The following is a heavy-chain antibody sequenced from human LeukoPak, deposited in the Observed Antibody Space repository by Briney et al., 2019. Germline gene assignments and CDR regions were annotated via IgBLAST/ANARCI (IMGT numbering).Heavy chain of an antibody. D-gene: IGHD3-22*01. CDR3: ARGPFYDSSGYRKYYFDY. V-gene: IGHV1-3*01. CDR1: GYTFTSYA. J-gene: IGHJ4*02. CDR2: INAGNGNT. Sequence: ASVKVSCKASGYTFTSYAMHWLRQAPGQRLEWMGWINAGNGNTKYSQKFQGRVTITRDTSASTAYMELSSLRSEDTAVYYCARGPFYDSSGYRKYYFDYWGQGTLVTVSS.